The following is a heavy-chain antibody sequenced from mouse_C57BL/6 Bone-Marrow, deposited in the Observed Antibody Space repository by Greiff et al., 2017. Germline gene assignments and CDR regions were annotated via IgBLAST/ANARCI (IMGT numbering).Heavy chain of an antibody. CDR2: INPNKGGT. CDR1: GYTFTDYN. CDR3: ARWYGAY. J-gene: IGHJ3*01. V-gene: IGHV1-22*01. D-gene: IGHD2-14*01. Sequence: EVMLVESGPELVKPGASGKLFCKASGYTFTDYNMHWVKQSHGKSLEWIGYINPNKGGTSYNQKVKGKATLTVNKCSSTAYMELRSLTSEGSAVYYCARWYGAYWGQGTLVTVSA.